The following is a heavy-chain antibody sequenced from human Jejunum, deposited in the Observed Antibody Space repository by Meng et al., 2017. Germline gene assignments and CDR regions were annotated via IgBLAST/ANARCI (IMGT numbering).Heavy chain of an antibody. V-gene: IGHV6-1*01. J-gene: IGHJ4*02. CDR2: TYYRSKWYI. D-gene: IGHD1-26*01. Sequence: QVQLQQSGPGLVKPSRTLSPTCATSGASVSSNSAGWNWIRQSPSRGLEWLGRTYYRSKWYIDYAVSVKSRITINPDTSKNQFSLHLNSVTPEDTAVYYCAGGGLVRSTRGYFDYWGQGTLVTVSS. CDR1: GASVSSNSAG. CDR3: AGGGLVRSTRGYFDY.